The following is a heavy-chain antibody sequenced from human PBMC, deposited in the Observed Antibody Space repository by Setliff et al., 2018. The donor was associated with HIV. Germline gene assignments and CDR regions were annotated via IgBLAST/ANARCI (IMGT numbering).Heavy chain of an antibody. CDR1: GGSVTSYY. CDR2: ISISGDT. CDR3: ARRASPPSGPYSQYYMDV. D-gene: IGHD2-21*01. V-gene: IGHV4-4*07. J-gene: IGHJ6*03. Sequence: PSETLSLTCTVSGGSVTSYYWSWIRQPAGKRLEWIGRISISGDTNYNPSLKSRATISIDTSKNQFSLKLTSVTAADTAVYYCARRASPPSGPYSQYYMDVWGRGTSVTVSS.